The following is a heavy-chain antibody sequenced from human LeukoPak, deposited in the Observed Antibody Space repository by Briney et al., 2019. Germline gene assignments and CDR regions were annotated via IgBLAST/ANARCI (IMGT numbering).Heavy chain of an antibody. J-gene: IGHJ5*02. Sequence: GGSLRLSCAASGFTFSSYWMSWVRQPPGKGLEWVSAISNGNTYYADSVRGRFTISRDDSKNMVYLQMNSLRDEDTALYYCVREAGYCASVCLKSNWFDPWGQGTLVTVSS. D-gene: IGHD2-21*02. CDR1: GFTFSSYW. CDR2: ISNGNT. V-gene: IGHV3-23*01. CDR3: VREAGYCASVCLKSNWFDP.